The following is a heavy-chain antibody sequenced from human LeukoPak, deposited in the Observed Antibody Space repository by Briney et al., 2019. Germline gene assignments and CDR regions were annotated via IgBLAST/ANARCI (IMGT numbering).Heavy chain of an antibody. CDR1: GGSISSYY. CDR2: IYYSGST. D-gene: IGHD4-23*01. J-gene: IGHJ4*02. CDR3: ARVGIDYSGNIIKYYFDY. V-gene: IGHV4-59*01. Sequence: SETLSLTCTVSGGSISSYYWSWIRQPPGKGLEWIGYIYYSGSTNYNPSLKSRVTISVDTSKNQFSLKLSPVTAADTAVYYCARVGIDYSGNIIKYYFDYWGQGTLVTVSS.